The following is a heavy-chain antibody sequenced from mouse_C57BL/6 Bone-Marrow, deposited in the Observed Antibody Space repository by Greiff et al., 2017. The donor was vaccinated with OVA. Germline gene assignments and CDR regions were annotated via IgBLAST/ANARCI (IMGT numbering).Heavy chain of an antibody. V-gene: IGHV2-2*01. J-gene: IGHJ2*01. D-gene: IGHD2-3*01. Sequence: VQLQESGPGLVQPSQSLSITCTVSGFSLTSYGVHWVRQSPGKGLEWLGVIWSGGSTDYNAAFISRLSISKDNSKSQVFFKMNSLQADDTAIYYCARNGGYSLYFDYWGQGTTLTVSS. CDR3: ARNGGYSLYFDY. CDR2: IWSGGST. CDR1: GFSLTSYG.